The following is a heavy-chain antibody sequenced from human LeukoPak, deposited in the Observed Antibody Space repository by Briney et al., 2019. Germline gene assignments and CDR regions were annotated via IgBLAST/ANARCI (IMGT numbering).Heavy chain of an antibody. CDR3: AREIKEARDSSGYYYVLRIDNWFDP. CDR1: GGTFSSYA. Sequence: SVKVSCKASGGTFSSYAISWVRQAPGQGLEWMGGIIPIFGTANYAQKFQGRVTITADESTSTAYMELSSLRSEDTAVYYCAREIKEARDSSGYYYVLRIDNWFDPWGQGTLVAVSS. CDR2: IIPIFGTA. D-gene: IGHD3-22*01. V-gene: IGHV1-69*13. J-gene: IGHJ5*02.